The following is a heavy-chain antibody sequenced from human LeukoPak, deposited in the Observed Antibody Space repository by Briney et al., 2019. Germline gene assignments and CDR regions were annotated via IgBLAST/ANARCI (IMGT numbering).Heavy chain of an antibody. CDR3: FWFGELLPNYFDY. V-gene: IGHV3-21*01. CDR2: ISSSSSYI. CDR1: GFTFSSYA. Sequence: GGSLRLSCAASGFTFSSYAMSWVRQAPGKGLEWVSSISSSSSYIYYADSVKGRFTISRDNAKNSLYLQMNSLRAEDTAVYYCFWFGELLPNYFDYWGQGTLVTVSS. D-gene: IGHD3-10*01. J-gene: IGHJ4*02.